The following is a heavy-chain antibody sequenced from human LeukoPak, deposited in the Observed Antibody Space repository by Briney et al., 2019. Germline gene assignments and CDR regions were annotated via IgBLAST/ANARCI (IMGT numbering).Heavy chain of an antibody. CDR2: IKQDGSEK. Sequence: GGSLRLSCAASGFTFSNYWMSWVRQAPGKGLEWVANIKQDGSEKNYVDSVKGRFTISRDNAQNSLHLQMNSLRAEDTAVYYCARRGGYPPPAAFDIWGQGTMVTVSS. CDR3: ARRGGYPPPAAFDI. V-gene: IGHV3-7*01. J-gene: IGHJ3*02. D-gene: IGHD3-22*01. CDR1: GFTFSNYW.